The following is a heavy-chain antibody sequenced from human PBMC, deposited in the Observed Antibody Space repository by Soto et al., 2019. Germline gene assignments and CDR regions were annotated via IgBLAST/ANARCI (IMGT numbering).Heavy chain of an antibody. CDR3: ARRMRHYYGMDV. J-gene: IGHJ6*02. CDR1: GGSISSYY. D-gene: IGHD2-15*01. CDR2: IYYSGST. V-gene: IGHV4-59*13. Sequence: QVQLQESGPGLVKPSETLSLTCSVSGGSISSYYWSWIRQPPGKGLEWIGNIYYSGSTNNNPSPKSRVTMSVDRSKIRFSLKLSSVTAADTAVYYCARRMRHYYGMDVWGQGTTVTVFS.